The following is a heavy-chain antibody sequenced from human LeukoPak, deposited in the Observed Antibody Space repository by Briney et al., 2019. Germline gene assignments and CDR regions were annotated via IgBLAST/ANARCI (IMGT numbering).Heavy chain of an antibody. V-gene: IGHV1-69*05. D-gene: IGHD6-13*01. CDR3: ARSSSWCRYELNWFDP. Sequence: GASVKVSCKASGGTFSSYAISWVRQAPGQGLEWMGGIIPIFGTANYAQKFQGRVTITTDESTSTAYMELSSLRSEDTAVYYCARSSSWCRYELNWFDPWGQGTLVTVSS. CDR2: IIPIFGTA. J-gene: IGHJ5*02. CDR1: GGTFSSYA.